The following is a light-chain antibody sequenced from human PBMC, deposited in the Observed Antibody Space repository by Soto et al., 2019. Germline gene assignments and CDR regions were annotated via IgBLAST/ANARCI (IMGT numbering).Light chain of an antibody. CDR1: QSVSSSY. Sequence: EIVLTQSPGTLSLSPGERATLSCRASQSVSSSYLAWYQQKPGQAPRLLIYGASSRATGIPDRFSGSGSGTDFTLTISRLEPEDFAVYYCQQEGISPLTFAPGTKVDIK. J-gene: IGKJ3*01. CDR3: QQEGISPLT. V-gene: IGKV3-20*01. CDR2: GAS.